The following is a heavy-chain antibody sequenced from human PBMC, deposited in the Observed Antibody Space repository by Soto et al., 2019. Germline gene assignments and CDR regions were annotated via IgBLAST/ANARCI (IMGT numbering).Heavy chain of an antibody. V-gene: IGHV4-39*01. CDR2: IFYSGNT. D-gene: IGHD6-19*01. CDR1: GGSISNPIYY. Sequence: PSETLSLTCTVSGGSISNPIYYWAWIRQPPGKGLEWIGSIFYSGNTYYNPSLKSRVTMSVDTSQNQFSLKLSSVTAADTAVYYCAGRKSSGWKGYFDYWGQGTLVTVSS. CDR3: AGRKSSGWKGYFDY. J-gene: IGHJ4*02.